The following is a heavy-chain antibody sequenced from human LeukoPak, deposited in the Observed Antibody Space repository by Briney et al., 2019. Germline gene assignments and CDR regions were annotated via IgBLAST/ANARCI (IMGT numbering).Heavy chain of an antibody. V-gene: IGHV3-30*19. Sequence: GGSLRLSCEASGFTFSTYGMHWVRQAPGKGLEWVAVISYDGSNKYYADSVKGRFTISRDNSKNTLYLQMNSLRAEDTAVYYCARVPLGYCSGDSCFDLDYWGQGTLVTVSS. CDR2: ISYDGSNK. CDR1: GFTFSTYG. D-gene: IGHD2-15*01. CDR3: ARVPLGYCSGDSCFDLDY. J-gene: IGHJ4*02.